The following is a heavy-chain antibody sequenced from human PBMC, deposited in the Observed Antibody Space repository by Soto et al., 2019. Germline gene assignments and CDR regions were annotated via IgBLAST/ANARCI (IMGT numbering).Heavy chain of an antibody. CDR2: INPSGGST. Sequence: QVQLVQSGAEVKKPGASVKVSCEASGYTFTSYYMHWVRQAPGQGLEWMGIINPSGGSTSYAQKFQGRVTMTRDTSTSTVYMELSSLRSEDTAVYYCARAPYSSYYYYGMDVWGQGTTVTVSS. CDR3: ARAPYSSYYYYGMDV. V-gene: IGHV1-46*01. J-gene: IGHJ6*02. CDR1: GYTFTSYY. D-gene: IGHD6-19*01.